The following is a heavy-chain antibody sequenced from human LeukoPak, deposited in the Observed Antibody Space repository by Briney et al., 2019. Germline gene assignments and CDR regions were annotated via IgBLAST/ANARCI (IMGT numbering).Heavy chain of an antibody. Sequence: GGSLTLSCSASGFTFRTHGMHWVRQAPGKGLEWVAFIRDDASDKYYADSVKGRFTICRDNSKNTLFLQMNSLRVEDTAVYYCARDQSHHNSGGSLYDPWGQGRLITVSS. CDR2: IRDDASDK. CDR1: GFTFRTHG. V-gene: IGHV3-30*02. J-gene: IGHJ5*02. D-gene: IGHD2-15*01. CDR3: ARDQSHHNSGGSLYDP.